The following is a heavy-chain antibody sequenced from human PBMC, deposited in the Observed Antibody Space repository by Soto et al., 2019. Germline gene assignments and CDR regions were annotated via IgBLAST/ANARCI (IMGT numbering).Heavy chain of an antibody. CDR3: ARALHMTTVTTGGYYYYPLDV. V-gene: IGHV4-31*03. CDR1: GDSASSGGYY. CDR2: IHYSGST. Sequence: PSETLSLTCTVSGDSASSGGYYWTWIRQHPGKGLEWIGNIHYSGSTYYTPSLKSRLTISVDTSNNQFSLNLSSVTAADTAVYYCARALHMTTVTTGGYYYYPLDVWGQGTTVTAP. D-gene: IGHD4-17*01. J-gene: IGHJ6*02.